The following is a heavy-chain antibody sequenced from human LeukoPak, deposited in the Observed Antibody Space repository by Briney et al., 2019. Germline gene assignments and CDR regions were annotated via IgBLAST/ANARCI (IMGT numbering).Heavy chain of an antibody. Sequence: SETLSLTCTVSGGSISSHYWSWIRQPPGKGLEWIGYIYYSGSTNYNPSLKSRVTISVDTSKNRFSLKLSSVTAADTAVYYCARGGPWFDPWGQGTLVTVSS. V-gene: IGHV4-59*11. CDR3: ARGGPWFDP. CDR1: GGSISSHY. CDR2: IYYSGST. J-gene: IGHJ5*02. D-gene: IGHD1-26*01.